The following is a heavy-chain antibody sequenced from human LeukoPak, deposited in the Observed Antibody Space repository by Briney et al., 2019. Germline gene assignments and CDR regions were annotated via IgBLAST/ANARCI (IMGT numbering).Heavy chain of an antibody. V-gene: IGHV1-46*01. CDR1: GYTFTSYF. Sequence: ASVKVSCKASGYTFTSYFMHLVRQAPGQRLEWIGISNPSGGRTGYAQKFQSRYTVSSDKSTRTVYMELSSLGLEDTAVYYCAKESRASSESSISFDYWGQGTLVTVSS. D-gene: IGHD3-22*01. CDR2: SNPSGGRT. J-gene: IGHJ4*02. CDR3: AKESRASSESSISFDY.